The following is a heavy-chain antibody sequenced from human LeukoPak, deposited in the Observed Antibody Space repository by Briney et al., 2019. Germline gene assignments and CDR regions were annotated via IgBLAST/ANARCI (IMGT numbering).Heavy chain of an antibody. CDR2: IWHDGSIK. CDR1: GFTFHYNG. J-gene: IGHJ4*02. CDR3: ARDGAAWENYYFDY. V-gene: IGHV3-33*01. D-gene: IGHD1-26*01. Sequence: GGSLRLSCAASGFTFHYNGMHWVRQAPGKGLEWVAVIWHDGSIKYYGDSVKGRFTISRDNSKDTVYLQMNSLRADDTAIYYCARDGAAWENYYFDYWGQGTLVTVSS.